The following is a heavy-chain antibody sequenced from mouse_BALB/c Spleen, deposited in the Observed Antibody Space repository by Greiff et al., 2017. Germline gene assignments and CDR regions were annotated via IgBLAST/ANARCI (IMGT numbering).Heavy chain of an antibody. V-gene: IGHV1-7*01. D-gene: IGHD1-1*01. CDR3: ARMGGSRYWYFDV. CDR2: INPSTGYT. CDR1: GYTFTSYW. Sequence: QVQLQQSGAELAKPGASVKMSCKASGYTFTSYWMHWVKQRPGQGLEWIGYINPSTGYTEYNQKFKDKATLTADKSSSTAYMQLSSLTSEDSAVYYCARMGGSRYWYFDVWGAGTTVTVSS. J-gene: IGHJ1*01.